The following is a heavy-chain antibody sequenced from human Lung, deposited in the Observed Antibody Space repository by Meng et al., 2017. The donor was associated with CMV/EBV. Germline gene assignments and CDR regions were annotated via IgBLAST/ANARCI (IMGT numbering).Heavy chain of an antibody. V-gene: IGHV4-39*01. CDR1: GGSISISNYY. CDR2: IYHSGST. J-gene: IGHJ4*02. D-gene: IGHD3-10*01. Sequence: QVPRQESGPGLVKPSETLSLTCTFSGGSISISNYYWDWIRQPPGKGLEWIGAIYHSGSTSYNPSLQSRVTMFVDTSKNQFSLMLTSVTATDTAVYYCARRRGGSGRDCWGQGTLVTVSS. CDR3: ARRRGGSGRDC.